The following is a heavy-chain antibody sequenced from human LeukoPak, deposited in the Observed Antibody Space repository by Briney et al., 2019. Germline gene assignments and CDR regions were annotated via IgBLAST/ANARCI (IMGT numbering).Heavy chain of an antibody. CDR1: GYSFTSYW. V-gene: IGHV5-51*01. CDR2: IYPGDSDT. J-gene: IGHJ6*02. D-gene: IGHD1-26*01. CDR3: VRLFTLVGRHGLDV. Sequence: GESLKISCKGSGYSFTSYWIGWVRQMPGKGLEWMGIIYPGDSDTRYSPSFQGQVTISADRSAATAFLHVNSLKASDTAIYYCVRLFTLVGRHGLDVWGQGTTVTVSS.